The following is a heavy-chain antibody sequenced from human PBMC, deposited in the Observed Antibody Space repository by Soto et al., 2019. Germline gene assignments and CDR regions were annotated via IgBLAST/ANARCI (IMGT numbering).Heavy chain of an antibody. J-gene: IGHJ4*02. V-gene: IGHV3-30-3*01. Sequence: GGSLRLSCAASGFSVSSSVVHWVRQGPGKGLEWVAVISYDGSNKYYADSVKGRFTISRDNSKNTLYLQINSLRAEDTAVYYCAGPRSLSGSYYKILDYGGQATLVTVTS. CDR2: ISYDGSNK. CDR1: GFSVSSSV. CDR3: AGPRSLSGSYYKILDY. D-gene: IGHD1-26*01.